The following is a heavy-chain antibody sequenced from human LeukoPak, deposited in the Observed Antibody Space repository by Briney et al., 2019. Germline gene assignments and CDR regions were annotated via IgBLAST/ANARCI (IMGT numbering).Heavy chain of an antibody. CDR2: IDPSDSYT. D-gene: IGHD6-13*01. CDR1: GYXFTSYW. J-gene: IGHJ4*02. CDR3: ASGLAAAGPFDY. V-gene: IGHV5-10-1*01. Sequence: GESLRISCNGSGYXFTSYWISWVRQMPGKGLEWMGRIDPSDSYTNYSPSFQGHVTISADKSISTAYLQWSSLKASDTAMYYCASGLAAAGPFDYWGQGTLVTVSS.